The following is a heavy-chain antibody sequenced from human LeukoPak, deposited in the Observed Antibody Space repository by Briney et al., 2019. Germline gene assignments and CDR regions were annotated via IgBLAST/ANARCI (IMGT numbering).Heavy chain of an antibody. CDR3: ARGLSRYGFTSHAFDI. CDR1: GGSIGSGGYY. Sequence: PSETLSLTCTVSGGSIGSGGYYWTWIRQPPGKGLEWIGYIYHSESTYYNPSLKSRVTISLDRSQNQFSLKLGSVTAADTAVYYCARGLSRYGFTSHAFDIRGQGTMVTVSS. V-gene: IGHV4-30-2*01. CDR2: IYHSEST. J-gene: IGHJ3*02. D-gene: IGHD3-10*01.